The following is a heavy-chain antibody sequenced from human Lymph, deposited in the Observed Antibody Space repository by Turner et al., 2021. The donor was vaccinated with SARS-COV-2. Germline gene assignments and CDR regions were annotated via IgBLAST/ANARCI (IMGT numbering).Heavy chain of an antibody. CDR1: GGTFSSYA. CDR2: IIPILAIA. CDR3: ARDSPYCSSTSCYDP. J-gene: IGHJ5*02. V-gene: IGHV1-69*10. D-gene: IGHD2-2*01. Sequence: QVQLVQSGAEVKKPGSSVKVSCKASGGTFSSYAITWVRQAPGQGLGWMGGIIPILAIANYAQKFQGRVTITADKSTGTAYMELSSLRSEDTAVYYCARDSPYCSSTSCYDPWGQGTLVTVSS.